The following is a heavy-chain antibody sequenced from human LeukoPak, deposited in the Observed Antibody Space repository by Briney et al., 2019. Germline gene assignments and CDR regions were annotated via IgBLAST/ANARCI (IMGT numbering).Heavy chain of an antibody. CDR1: GGSFSGYY. J-gene: IGHJ4*02. V-gene: IGHV4-34*01. Sequence: SETLSLTCAVYGGSFSGYYWSWIRQPPGKGLEWIGEINHSGSTNYNPSLKSRVTISVDTSKNQFSLKLSSVTAADTAVYYCARGGVAHDYWCQGTLVTVSS. D-gene: IGHD3-3*01. CDR2: INHSGST. CDR3: ARGGVAHDY.